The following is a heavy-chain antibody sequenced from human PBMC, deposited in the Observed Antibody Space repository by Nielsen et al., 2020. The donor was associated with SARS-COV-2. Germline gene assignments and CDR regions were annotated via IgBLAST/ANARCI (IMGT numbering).Heavy chain of an antibody. J-gene: IGHJ4*02. CDR2: ISRNSGSI. D-gene: IGHD1-26*01. CDR3: AKTYSGSCHGRFDY. CDR1: GSTSADYA. Sequence: GGSLRLSCAASGSTSADYAMHWARQAPGKGLEWVSGISRNSGSIGYADSVKGRFTISRDNAKNSLYLQMNSLRAEDTAVYYCAKTYSGSCHGRFDYWGQGTLVTVSS. V-gene: IGHV3-9*02.